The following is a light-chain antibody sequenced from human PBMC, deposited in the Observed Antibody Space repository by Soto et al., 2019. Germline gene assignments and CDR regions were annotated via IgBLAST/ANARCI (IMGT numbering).Light chain of an antibody. CDR1: QTFSSIY. Sequence: IGLTQTPAPLSFSPVQSATRSFRASQTFSSIYLAWYQQKPGQAPRLLIYGASSRATGIPDRFSGSGSGTDFTLTISRLEPEDFAVYYCHQYVSWTFGQGTKVDIK. CDR3: HQYVSWT. V-gene: IGKV3-20*01. CDR2: GAS. J-gene: IGKJ1*01.